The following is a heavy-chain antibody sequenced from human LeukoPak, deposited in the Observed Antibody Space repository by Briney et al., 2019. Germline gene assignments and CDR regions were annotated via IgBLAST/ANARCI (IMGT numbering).Heavy chain of an antibody. J-gene: IGHJ6*02. Sequence: SETLSLTCTVSGGSISSYYWSWIRQPPGKGLEWIGYIYYSGSTNYNPSLKSRVTISVDTSKNQFSLKLSSVTAADTAVYYCARSPRYCSGGSCFYYYYGMDVWGQGTTVTVSS. CDR3: ARSPRYCSGGSCFYYYYGMDV. CDR2: IYYSGST. CDR1: GGSISSYY. D-gene: IGHD2-15*01. V-gene: IGHV4-59*08.